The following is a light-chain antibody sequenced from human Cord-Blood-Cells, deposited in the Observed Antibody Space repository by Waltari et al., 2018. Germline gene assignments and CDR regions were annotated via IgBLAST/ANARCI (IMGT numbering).Light chain of an antibody. J-gene: IGKJ3*01. Sequence: EIVLPQSPAHLALSPGERATFSCRASQSVSSYLACYQKKHGQAPRLLMYDAFNRAIDIPAMFSGRGSGTYFTLTISRLEPEGFAVYYCQLRSNWPRFTFGPVTKVYIK. CDR3: QLRSNWPRFT. CDR1: QSVSSY. CDR2: DAF. V-gene: IGKV3-11*01.